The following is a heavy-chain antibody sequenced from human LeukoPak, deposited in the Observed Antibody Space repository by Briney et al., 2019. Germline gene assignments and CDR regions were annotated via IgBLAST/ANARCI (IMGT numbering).Heavy chain of an antibody. J-gene: IGHJ6*02. Sequence: GGSLRLSCAASGFTFSSYAMSWVRQAPGKGLGWVSAISGSGGSTYYADSVKGRFTISRDNSKNTLYLQKNSLRAEDTAVYYCAKDLSYLRGYYGMDVWGQGTTVTVSS. V-gene: IGHV3-23*01. CDR2: ISGSGGST. CDR3: AKDLSYLRGYYGMDV. CDR1: GFTFSSYA. D-gene: IGHD5/OR15-5a*01.